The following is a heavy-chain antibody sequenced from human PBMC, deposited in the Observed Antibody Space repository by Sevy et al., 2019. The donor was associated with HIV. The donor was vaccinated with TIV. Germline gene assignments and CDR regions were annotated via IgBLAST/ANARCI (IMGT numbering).Heavy chain of an antibody. CDR3: ARDGGLGYCTGGSCNRYYYYYGLDV. CDR2: IKQDASEI. Sequence: GGSLRLSCAASGLTFSNYWMTWVRQAPGKGLEWVADIKQDASEIYYVDSVKGRFIISRDNAENSLYLQMNSLRVEDTAVYYCARDGGLGYCTGGSCNRYYYYYGLDVWGQWTTVTVSS. V-gene: IGHV3-7*01. J-gene: IGHJ6*02. D-gene: IGHD2-15*01. CDR1: GLTFSNYW.